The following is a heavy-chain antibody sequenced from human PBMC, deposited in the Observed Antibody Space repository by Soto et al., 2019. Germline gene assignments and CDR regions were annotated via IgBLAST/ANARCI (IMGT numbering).Heavy chain of an antibody. J-gene: IGHJ4*02. V-gene: IGHV4-34*01. CDR2: INHSGST. Sequence: SDTLSLTCAVYGASFSGYYWSWIRQPPGKGLEWIGEINHSGSTNYNPSLKSRVTISVDTSKNQFSLKLSSVTAADTAMYYCASWFPQHHYYGSGSYYPYSNALDYWGQGTLVTVSS. CDR1: GASFSGYY. D-gene: IGHD3-10*01. CDR3: ASWFPQHHYYGSGSYYPYSNALDY.